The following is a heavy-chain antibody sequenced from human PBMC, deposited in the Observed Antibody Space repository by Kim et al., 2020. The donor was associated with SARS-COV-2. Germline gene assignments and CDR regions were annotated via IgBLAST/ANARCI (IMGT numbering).Heavy chain of an antibody. V-gene: IGHV3-30*18. J-gene: IGHJ6*02. CDR2: ISYDGSNE. CDR1: GFTFSSSG. Sequence: GGSLRLSCAASGFTFSSSGMHWVRQAPGKGLEWVAVISYDGSNEYYADSVKGRFTISRDNSKNTLYLQMNSLRAEDTAVYYCAKGKGNFASYYYYNMDVWGQGTTVTVSS. D-gene: IGHD4-4*01. CDR3: AKGKGNFASYYYYNMDV.